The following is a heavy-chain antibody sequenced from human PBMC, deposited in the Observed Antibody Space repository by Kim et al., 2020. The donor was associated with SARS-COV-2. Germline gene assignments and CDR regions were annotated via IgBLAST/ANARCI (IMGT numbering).Heavy chain of an antibody. CDR3: ARELERRGAAYFDY. J-gene: IGHJ4*02. D-gene: IGHD1-1*01. Sequence: NPSLKGRVTISVDTSKNQVSLKLSSVTAADTAVYYCARELERRGAAYFDYWGQGTLVTVSS. V-gene: IGHV4-31*02.